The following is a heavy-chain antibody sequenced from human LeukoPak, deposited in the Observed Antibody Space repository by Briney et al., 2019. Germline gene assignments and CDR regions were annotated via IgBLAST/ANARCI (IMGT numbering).Heavy chain of an antibody. J-gene: IGHJ6*03. V-gene: IGHV3-48*03. D-gene: IGHD4-11*01. CDR3: ARPEPPTYSNGYMDV. Sequence: GGSLRLSCAASGFTFSSYEMTWVRQAPGKGLEXXXXISSIGTTMYYADSVKGRFTISRDNAKNSLYLQMNSLRAEDTAVYYCARPEPPTYSNGYMDVWGKGTTVTVSS. CDR1: GFTFSSYE. CDR2: ISSIGTTM.